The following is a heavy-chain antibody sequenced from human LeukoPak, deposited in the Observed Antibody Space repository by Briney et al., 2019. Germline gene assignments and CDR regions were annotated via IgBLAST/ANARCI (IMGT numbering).Heavy chain of an antibody. CDR3: ARETWAVAGTVIDY. Sequence: SETLSLTCAVSGGSISSGGYYWSWIRQPPGKGLEWIGYIYYSGSTNYNPSLKSRVTISVDTSKNQFSLKLSSVTAADTAVYYCARETWAVAGTVIDYWGQGTLVTVSS. CDR2: IYYSGST. D-gene: IGHD6-19*01. V-gene: IGHV4-61*08. CDR1: GGSISSGGYY. J-gene: IGHJ4*02.